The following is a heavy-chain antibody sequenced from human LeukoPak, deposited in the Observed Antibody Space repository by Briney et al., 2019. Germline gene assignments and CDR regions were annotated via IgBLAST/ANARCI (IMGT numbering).Heavy chain of an antibody. Sequence: GGSLRLSCAASGFTFSSYAMYWVRQAPGKGLEWVSGIFGSGGSTHYADSARGRFTISRDNFKNTLFLQMTSLRAEDTAVYYCAKDRWARGFSYNYAFDYWGQGALVTVSS. CDR3: AKDRWARGFSYNYAFDY. CDR1: GFTFSSYA. J-gene: IGHJ4*02. V-gene: IGHV3-23*01. D-gene: IGHD5-18*01. CDR2: IFGSGGST.